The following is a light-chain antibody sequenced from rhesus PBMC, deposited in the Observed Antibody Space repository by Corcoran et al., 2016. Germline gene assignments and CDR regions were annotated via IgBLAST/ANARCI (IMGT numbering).Light chain of an antibody. CDR1: QGINNA. Sequence: DIQMSQSPSSLSASVGDKVTITCRASQGINNALAWYQQKPGKAPKFLIYAASGLESGVQSRFSGSRSGTDFTLTIRSLQPEDFATYYCQQGYSTPWTFGQGTKVEIK. CDR3: QQGYSTPWT. CDR2: AAS. J-gene: IGKJ1*01. V-gene: IGKV1-33*02.